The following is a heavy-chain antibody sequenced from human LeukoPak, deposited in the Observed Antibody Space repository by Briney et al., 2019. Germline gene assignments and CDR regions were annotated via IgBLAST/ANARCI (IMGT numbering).Heavy chain of an antibody. CDR1: GFTFSSYS. V-gene: IGHV3-21*01. D-gene: IGHD3-22*01. CDR2: ISSSSSYI. J-gene: IGHJ4*02. Sequence: PRRSMRLSCAASGFTFSSYSMNWVRQAPGEGLEWVSSISSSSSYIYYADSVKGRFTISRDNAKNSLYLQMNSLRAEDTAVYYCARVGDYYDSSGPVPYWGQGTLVTVSS. CDR3: ARVGDYYDSSGPVPY.